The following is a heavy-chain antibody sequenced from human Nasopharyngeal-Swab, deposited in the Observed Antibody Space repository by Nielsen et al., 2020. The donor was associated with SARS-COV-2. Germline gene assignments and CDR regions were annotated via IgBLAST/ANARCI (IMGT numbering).Heavy chain of an antibody. J-gene: IGHJ6*02. CDR2: IIPILGIA. Sequence: SVKPSGKASGGTFSSNVISWVRQAPGQGLEWMGRIIPILGIANYAQKFQGRVTITADKSTSTAYMELSSLRSEDTAVYYCARAELRPNPYSYYYGMDVWGQGTTVTVSS. CDR3: ARAELRPNPYSYYYGMDV. CDR1: GGTFSSNV. D-gene: IGHD1-26*01. V-gene: IGHV1-69*04.